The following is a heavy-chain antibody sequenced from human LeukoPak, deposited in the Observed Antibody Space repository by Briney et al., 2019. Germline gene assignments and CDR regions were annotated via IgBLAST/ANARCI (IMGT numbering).Heavy chain of an antibody. CDR3: ARGRRDWRAIQSWGGYYFDY. V-gene: IGHV1-2*02. CDR1: GYTFTGYY. D-gene: IGHD3-16*01. CDR2: INPNSGGT. Sequence: ASVKVSCKASGYTFTGYYMHWVRQAPGQGLEWTGWINPNSGGTNYAQKFQGRVTMTRDTSISTAYMELSRLRSDDTAVYYCARGRRDWRAIQSWGGYYFDYWGQGTLVTVSS. J-gene: IGHJ4*02.